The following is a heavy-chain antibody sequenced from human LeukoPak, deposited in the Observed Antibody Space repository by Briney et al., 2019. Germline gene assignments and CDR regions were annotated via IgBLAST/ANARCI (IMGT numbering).Heavy chain of an antibody. CDR1: GXXISSXSXX. Sequence: SXXXSXXCTXXGXXISSXSXXWGWIRQPPGKGLXWIGSAFYSGTTYYYPSLKSRVTISVDTSKNQFSLGLSSVTAADTAVYYCARHYVWGSNRYYPFDYWDQGTLVTVSS. V-gene: IGHV4-39*01. CDR2: AFYSGTT. CDR3: ARHYVWGSNRYYPFDY. J-gene: IGHJ4*02. D-gene: IGHD3-16*02.